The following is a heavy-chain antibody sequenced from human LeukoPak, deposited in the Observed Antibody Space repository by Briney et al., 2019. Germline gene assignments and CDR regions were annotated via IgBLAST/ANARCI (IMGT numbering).Heavy chain of an antibody. CDR3: AKDQTAYYYGMDV. J-gene: IGHJ6*02. CDR1: GFTFSSYA. Sequence: PGGSLRLSCAASGFTFSSYAMSWVRRAPGKGLEWVSGISGSGGSTYYADSVKGRFTISRDNSKNTLYLQMNSLRAEDTAVYYCAKDQTAYYYGMDVWGQGTTVTVSS. CDR2: ISGSGGST. V-gene: IGHV3-23*01. D-gene: IGHD1-14*01.